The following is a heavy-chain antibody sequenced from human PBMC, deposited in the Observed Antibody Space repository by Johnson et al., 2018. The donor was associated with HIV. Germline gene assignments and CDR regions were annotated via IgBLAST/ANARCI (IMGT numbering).Heavy chain of an antibody. CDR3: ARAVAGRGNAFDI. D-gene: IGHD6-19*01. V-gene: IGHV3-11*04. J-gene: IGHJ3*02. CDR1: GFTFSNYY. CDR2: ISSRGIPI. Sequence: QVQLVESWGGLVKPGGSLRLSCAASGFTFSNYYMSWIRQAPGKGLEWISYISSRGIPIYYADSVKGRFTVSRDNAKNSLYLQMNSLRAEDTAVYYCARAVAGRGNAFDIWGQGTMVTVSS.